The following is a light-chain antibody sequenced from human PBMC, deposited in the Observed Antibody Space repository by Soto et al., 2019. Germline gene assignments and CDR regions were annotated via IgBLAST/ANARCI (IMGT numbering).Light chain of an antibody. J-gene: IGLJ1*01. CDR2: EVT. Sequence: QSALTQPPSASGSPGQSVTISCTGTSTDVGVYNYVSWYQQHPGKAPKLMIYEVTKRPSGVPDRFSGSKSGNTASLTVSVLQAEDEADYYYSSYADSNNFVFXSETKVAVL. V-gene: IGLV2-8*01. CDR1: STDVGVYNY. CDR3: SSYADSNNFV.